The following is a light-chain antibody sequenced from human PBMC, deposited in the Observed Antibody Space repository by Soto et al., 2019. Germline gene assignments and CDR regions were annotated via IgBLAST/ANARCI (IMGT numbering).Light chain of an antibody. CDR3: QHSYSSPYT. CDR1: QSISSY. CDR2: AAS. J-gene: IGKJ2*01. V-gene: IGKV1-39*01. Sequence: DIQMTQSPSSLSASVGDRVTITCRASQSISSYLNWYQQKPGKAPELLIYAASNLKSGVSSRFSGSGSGTDFTLSISSLQPEDFASYHCQHSYSSPYTFGQGTKLEIK.